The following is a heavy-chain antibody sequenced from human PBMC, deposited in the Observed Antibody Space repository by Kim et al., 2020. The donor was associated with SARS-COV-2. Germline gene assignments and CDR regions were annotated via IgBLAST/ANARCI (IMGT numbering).Heavy chain of an antibody. D-gene: IGHD1-26*01. CDR3: TRLSWGSGIVFSKEYREGRRCLDV. CDR2: IYPGDSDA. J-gene: IGHJ6*02. CDR1: GYSFGDFW. V-gene: IGHV5-51*01. Sequence: GESLKISCQGSGYSFGDFWIVWVRQMPGKGLEVMGIIYPGDSDARYSPSFRGQVTISADKSISAAYLQWSSLKASDSGIYYCTRLSWGSGIVFSKEYREGRRCLDVGGQGTTVTVSS.